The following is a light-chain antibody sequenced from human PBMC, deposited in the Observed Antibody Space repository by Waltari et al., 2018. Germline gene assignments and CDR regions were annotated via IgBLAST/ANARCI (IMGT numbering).Light chain of an antibody. CDR1: SSNIGSNY. V-gene: IGLV1-47*01. CDR3: AAWDDSLSGWV. Sequence: QSVLTPPPSASGTPGQSVTISCSGSSSNIGSNYVYWYQQLPGTAPKLLIYRNNQRPSGVRARFTGSKSGTSASLAISGLRSEDEADYYCAAWDDSLSGWVFGGGTKLT. J-gene: IGLJ3*02. CDR2: RNN.